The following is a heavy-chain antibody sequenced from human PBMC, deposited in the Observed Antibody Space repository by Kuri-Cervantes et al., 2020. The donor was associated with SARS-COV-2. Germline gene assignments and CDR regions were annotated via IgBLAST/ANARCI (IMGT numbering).Heavy chain of an antibody. CDR1: GFTFDYYA. Sequence: GGSLRLSCVVSGFTFDYYAMTWFRQAPGKGLEWVSAISGGGGSTYYADSVKGRFTISRDNSKNTLYLQMNSLRAEDTAVYYCAKGRGWGLARVDYWGQGTLVTVSS. J-gene: IGHJ4*02. V-gene: IGHV3-23*01. CDR3: AKGRGWGLARVDY. D-gene: IGHD1-26*01. CDR2: ISGGGGST.